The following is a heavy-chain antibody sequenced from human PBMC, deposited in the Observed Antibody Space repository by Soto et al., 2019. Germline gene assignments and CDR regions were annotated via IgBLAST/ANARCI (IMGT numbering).Heavy chain of an antibody. CDR1: DCTFTNAW. CDR2: IKTKIDGGTT. J-gene: IGHJ4*02. CDR3: TTFLSQLVLPY. V-gene: IGHV3-15*07. Sequence: EVQLVESGGGLVKPGGSLRLSCAASDCTFTNAWMNWVRQAPGKGLEWVGRIKTKIDGGTTDYAAPVTGRFTISRDDSKNTRYLQMNSLKAEDTAVYYCTTFLSQLVLPYGGQGTLVTVSS. D-gene: IGHD6-6*01.